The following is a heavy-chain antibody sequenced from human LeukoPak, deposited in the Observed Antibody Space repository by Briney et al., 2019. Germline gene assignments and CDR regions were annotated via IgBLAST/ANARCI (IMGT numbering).Heavy chain of an antibody. V-gene: IGHV3-23*01. J-gene: IGHJ3*02. D-gene: IGHD2-2*01. CDR1: GFTFSSYA. CDR3: ARDSGSIVVVPAALRAFDI. Sequence: GGSLRLSCAASGFTFSSYAMSWVRQAPGKGLEWVSAISGSGGSTYYADSVKGRFTISRDNAKNSLYLQMNSLRAEDTAVYYCARDSGSIVVVPAALRAFDIWGQGTMVTVSS. CDR2: ISGSGGST.